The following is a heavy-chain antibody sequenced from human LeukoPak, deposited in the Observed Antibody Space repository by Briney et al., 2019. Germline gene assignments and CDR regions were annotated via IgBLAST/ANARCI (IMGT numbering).Heavy chain of an antibody. CDR3: ARDHCSPGTCLGGH. CDR2: IIPSLDVA. CDR1: GDTFIPYT. J-gene: IGHJ4*02. D-gene: IGHD2-15*01. V-gene: IGHV1-69*04. Sequence: ASVKVSCKASGDTFIPYTFSWVRQAPGQGLEWIGRIIPSLDVASYAQKFQGRVTLSADRDTATTYMEVTSLRSEDTAMYYCARDHCSPGTCLGGHWGQGTLVTVSS.